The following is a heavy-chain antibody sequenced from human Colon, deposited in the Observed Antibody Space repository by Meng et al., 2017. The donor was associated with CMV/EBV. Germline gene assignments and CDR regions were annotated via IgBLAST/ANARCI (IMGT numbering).Heavy chain of an antibody. D-gene: IGHD3-10*01. J-gene: IGHJ4*02. V-gene: IGHV3-7*04. CDR3: ATDTARVRGY. Sequence: ESLKISCEVSGLTFSSYLFSWVRQAPEKGLEWVANINPDESEKYYLDSVKGRFTIFRDNAKNSLYLQVNSLRVDDTAVYYCATDTARVRGYWGQGTLVTVSS. CDR2: INPDESEK. CDR1: GLTFSSYL.